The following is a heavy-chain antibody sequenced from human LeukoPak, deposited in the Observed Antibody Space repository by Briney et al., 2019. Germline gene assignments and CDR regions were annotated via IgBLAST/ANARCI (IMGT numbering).Heavy chain of an antibody. CDR1: GFTFSSYA. V-gene: IGHV3-23*01. CDR3: AKVRGLMIVTPDY. Sequence: LAGGSLRLSCAASGFTFSSYAMSWVRQAPGKGLEWVSAISGSGGSTYYADSVKGRFTISRDNSKNTLYLQMNSLRAEDTAVYYCAKVRGLMIVTPDYWGQGTLVTVSS. D-gene: IGHD3-22*01. CDR2: ISGSGGST. J-gene: IGHJ4*02.